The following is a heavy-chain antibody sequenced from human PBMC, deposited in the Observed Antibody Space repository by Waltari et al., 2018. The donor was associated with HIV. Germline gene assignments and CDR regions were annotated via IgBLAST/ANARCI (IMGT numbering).Heavy chain of an antibody. CDR1: GYTFTNYW. CDR3: ARHSIGRSWFDP. Sequence: VQLEQSGAEVKKHGEALKISCKASGYTFTNYWIAWVRQTPGKGLEWMGIIYPDDADTRQSPSFEGHVSISADKSTTTAYLQWTSLRASDSGVYYCARHSIGRSWFDPWGQGTLVTVSS. J-gene: IGHJ5*02. V-gene: IGHV5-51*01. CDR2: IYPDDADT. D-gene: IGHD6-6*01.